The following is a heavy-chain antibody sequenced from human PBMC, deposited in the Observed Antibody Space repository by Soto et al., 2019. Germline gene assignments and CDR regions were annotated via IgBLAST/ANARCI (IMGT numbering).Heavy chain of an antibody. CDR2: IFPNGVST. CDR1: GFTFSHYA. J-gene: IGHJ4*02. D-gene: IGHD6-19*01. V-gene: IGHV3-64*04. Sequence: GGSLRLSCSASGFTFSHYAIHWARQAPGKGLEYVSAIFPNGVSTHYADSVKGRFTISRDNSKNTVYLQMNSLRAEDTALYYCAKDIASSGWYSLDYWGQGTLVTVSS. CDR3: AKDIASSGWYSLDY.